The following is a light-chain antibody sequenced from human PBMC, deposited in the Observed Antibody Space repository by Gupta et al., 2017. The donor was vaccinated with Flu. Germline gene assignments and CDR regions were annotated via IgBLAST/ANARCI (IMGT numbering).Light chain of an antibody. J-gene: IGKJ1*01. Sequence: PSTLSACVGDRVTITCRASQSISSWLAWYQQKPGKAPKLLIYKASRVESGVPSRFSGSGSGTEFTLTISSLQPDDFATYYCQHENSSPGTFGQGTKVEIK. CDR2: KAS. V-gene: IGKV1-5*03. CDR1: QSISSW. CDR3: QHENSSPGT.